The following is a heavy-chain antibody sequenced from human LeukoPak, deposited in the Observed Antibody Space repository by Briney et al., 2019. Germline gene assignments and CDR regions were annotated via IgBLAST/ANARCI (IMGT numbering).Heavy chain of an antibody. V-gene: IGHV3-23*01. J-gene: IGHJ5*02. CDR3: TKDRTGATGRDWLDP. CDR1: GFTFTNYG. CDR2: ISGSGEIT. Sequence: GGSLRLSCATSGFTFTNYGMSWVRQDPGKGLEWVSLISGSGEITYYADSVKGRFTISRDNSENTLYLHLSSLRAEDTAVYYCTKDRTGATGRDWLDPWGQGTLVTVSS. D-gene: IGHD1-1*01.